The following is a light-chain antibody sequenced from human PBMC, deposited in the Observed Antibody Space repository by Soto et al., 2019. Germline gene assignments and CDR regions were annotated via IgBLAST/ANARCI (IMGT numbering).Light chain of an antibody. CDR2: GNI. CDR3: QSYDSSLSGFV. CDR1: SSNIGANYD. J-gene: IGLJ1*01. Sequence: QSVLTQPPSVSGAPGQRVTISCTGSSSNIGANYDVLWYQQLPGTAPKLLIYGNINRPSGVPERFSGSKSVTSASLGITGLEAEDEADYYCQSYDSSLSGFVFGTGTKVTVL. V-gene: IGLV1-40*01.